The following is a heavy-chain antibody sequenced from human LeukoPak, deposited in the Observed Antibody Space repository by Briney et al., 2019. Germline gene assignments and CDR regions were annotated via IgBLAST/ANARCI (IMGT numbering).Heavy chain of an antibody. V-gene: IGHV3-48*03. J-gene: IGHJ3*02. Sequence: PGGSLRLSCAASGFTFSSYEMNWVRQAPGKGLEWVSYITSSGSTIYYADSVKGRFTISRDNAKNSLYLQMNSLRAEDTAVYYCANEGPYCGGDCDPGAFDIWGQGTMDTVSS. D-gene: IGHD2-21*02. CDR1: GFTFSSYE. CDR3: ANEGPYCGGDCDPGAFDI. CDR2: ITSSGSTI.